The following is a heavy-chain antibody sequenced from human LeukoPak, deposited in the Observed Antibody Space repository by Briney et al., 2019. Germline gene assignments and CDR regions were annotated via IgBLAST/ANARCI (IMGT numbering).Heavy chain of an antibody. Sequence: ASVKVSCKASGGTFSSYAVSWVRLTPGQGLEWLGGIIPVFGTTTYAQKFQAKVTMTADKSTNTAYLEISSLTSDDTAVYYCARCSPGHSSNSYAVLQYWGQGTQVTVST. CDR3: ARCSPGHSSNSYAVLQY. V-gene: IGHV1-69*06. CDR2: IIPVFGTT. CDR1: GGTFSSYA. J-gene: IGHJ4*02. D-gene: IGHD2-2*01.